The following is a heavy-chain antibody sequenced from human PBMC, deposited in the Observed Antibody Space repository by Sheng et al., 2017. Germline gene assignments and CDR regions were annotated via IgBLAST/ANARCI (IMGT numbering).Heavy chain of an antibody. CDR3: ARDLRTYDTFDM. CDR1: VTPSAVVI. Sequence: QVQLQESGPKTGEAFGDPCPSSALSRVTPSAVVIIGAGSGSPQGRGLEWIASIYHSGNTYYNPSLESRVTISVDTSKNQFSLKLSSVTASDTAVYFCARDLRTYDTFDMWAKGQWSPSLQ. J-gene: IGHJ3*02. D-gene: IGHD4-17*01. CDR2: IYHSGNT. V-gene: IGHV4-38-2*02.